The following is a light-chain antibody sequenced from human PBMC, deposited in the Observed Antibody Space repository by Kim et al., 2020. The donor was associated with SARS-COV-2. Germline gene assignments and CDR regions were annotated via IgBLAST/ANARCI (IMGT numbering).Light chain of an antibody. Sequence: SYELTQPPSVSVSPGQTASITCSGDKLGDKYACWYQQKPGQSPVLVIYQDNMRPSGIPERFSGSNSGNTATLTISGTQAMDEADYYCQAWDSSTVVFGGGTQLTVL. CDR3: QAWDSSTVV. V-gene: IGLV3-1*01. J-gene: IGLJ2*01. CDR2: QDN. CDR1: KLGDKY.